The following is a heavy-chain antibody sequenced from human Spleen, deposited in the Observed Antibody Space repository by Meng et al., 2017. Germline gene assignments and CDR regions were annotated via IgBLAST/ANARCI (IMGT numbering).Heavy chain of an antibody. Sequence: GESLKISCKGSGYSFTSYWIGWVRQMPGKGLECMGSIYPGDSDPRYSPSFQGQVTISADKSIRTAYLQWSSLKASDTAMYYCARKGHPSYSSSRTPFDYWGQGTLVTVSS. J-gene: IGHJ4*02. D-gene: IGHD6-13*01. CDR3: ARKGHPSYSSSRTPFDY. CDR1: GYSFTSYW. V-gene: IGHV5-51*01. CDR2: IYPGDSDP.